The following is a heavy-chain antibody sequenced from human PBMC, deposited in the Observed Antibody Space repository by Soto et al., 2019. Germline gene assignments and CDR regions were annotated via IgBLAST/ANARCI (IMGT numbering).Heavy chain of an antibody. CDR1: GSTFSSYG. D-gene: IGHD4-17*01. Sequence: QVQVVESGGGVVQPGRSLRLSCAASGSTFSSYGMHWVRQAPGKGLEWVAVISYHGNDKYYADSVKGRFTISRDNFKSTLYLHMSSLRAEATAIYFCAKDLLHNTVTTCGSWGQGTLVTVSS. CDR3: AKDLLHNTVTTCGS. CDR2: ISYHGNDK. J-gene: IGHJ5*02. V-gene: IGHV3-30*18.